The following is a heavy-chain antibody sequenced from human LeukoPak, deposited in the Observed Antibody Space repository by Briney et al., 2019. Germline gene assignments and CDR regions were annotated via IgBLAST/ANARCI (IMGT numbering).Heavy chain of an antibody. J-gene: IGHJ4*02. CDR3: AGGYDSDDFDY. CDR2: INHSGST. D-gene: IGHD5-12*01. CDR1: GGSFSGYY. V-gene: IGHV4-34*01. Sequence: QTSETLSLTCAVYGGSFSGYYWSWIRQPPGKGLEWIGEINHSGSTNYNPSLKSRVTISVDTSKNQFSLKLSSVTAADTAVYYCAGGYDSDDFDYWGQGTLVTVSS.